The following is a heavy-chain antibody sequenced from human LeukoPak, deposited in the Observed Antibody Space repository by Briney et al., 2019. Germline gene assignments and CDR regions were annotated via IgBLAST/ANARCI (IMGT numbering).Heavy chain of an antibody. Sequence: VASVKVSCKVSGYTLTELSMHWVRQAPGKGLEWMGGFDPEDGETIYAQKFQGSVTMTEDTSTDTAYMELSSLRSEDTAVYYCATGGRYCSGGSCYSFYYYYGMDVWGQGTTVTVSS. CDR3: ATGGRYCSGGSCYSFYYYYGMDV. V-gene: IGHV1-24*01. CDR1: GYTLTELS. CDR2: FDPEDGET. D-gene: IGHD2-15*01. J-gene: IGHJ6*02.